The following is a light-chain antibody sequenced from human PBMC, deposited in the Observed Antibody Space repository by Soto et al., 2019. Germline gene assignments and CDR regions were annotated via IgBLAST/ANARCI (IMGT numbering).Light chain of an antibody. CDR3: QSYDRSLSGSV. J-gene: IGLJ3*02. CDR1: SSNIGAGYD. CDR2: GNS. V-gene: IGLV1-40*01. Sequence: QSVLTQPPPVSGAPGQRVTISCTGSSSNIGAGYDVHWYQPLPGTAPKSLIYGNSNRPSGVPDRFSGSKSGTSASLAITGLQAEDVSDYYCQSYDRSLSGSVFGGGTKLT.